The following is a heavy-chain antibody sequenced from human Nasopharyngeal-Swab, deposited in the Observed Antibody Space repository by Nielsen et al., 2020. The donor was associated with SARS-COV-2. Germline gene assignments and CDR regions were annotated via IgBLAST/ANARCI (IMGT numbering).Heavy chain of an antibody. D-gene: IGHD6-13*01. Sequence: GGPLRLSCAASGFTFSSYWMSWVRQAPGKGLEWVANIKQDGSEKYYVDSVKGRFTISRENAKNSLYLQMNSLRAEDTAVYYCASLSSSSWFFDYWGQGTLVTVSS. CDR2: IKQDGSEK. V-gene: IGHV3-7*01. CDR1: GFTFSSYW. J-gene: IGHJ4*02. CDR3: ASLSSSSWFFDY.